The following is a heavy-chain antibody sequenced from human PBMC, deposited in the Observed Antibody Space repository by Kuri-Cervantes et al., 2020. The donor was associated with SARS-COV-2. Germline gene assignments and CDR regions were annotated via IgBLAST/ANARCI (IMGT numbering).Heavy chain of an antibody. CDR3: VRGRPAYYDFWSGYRAQGNYYDSSGYYYVSDAFDI. CDR1: GGSFSGYY. Sequence: SETLSLTCAVYGGSFSGYYWSWIRQPPGKGLEWIGYIYYSGSTNYNPSLKSRVTISVDTSKNQFSLKLSSVTAADTAVYYCVRGRPAYYDFWSGYRAQGNYYDSSGYYYVSDAFDIWGQGTMVTVSS. V-gene: IGHV4-59*01. D-gene: IGHD3-22*01. J-gene: IGHJ3*02. CDR2: IYYSGST.